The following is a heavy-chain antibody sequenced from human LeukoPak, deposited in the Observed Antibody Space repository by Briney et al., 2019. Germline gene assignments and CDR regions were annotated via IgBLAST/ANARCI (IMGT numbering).Heavy chain of an antibody. CDR2: IIPIFGTA. V-gene: IGHV1-69*13. D-gene: IGHD6-19*01. Sequence: ASVKVSCKASGGTFSSYAISWVRQAPGQGLEWMGGIIPIFGTANYAQKFQGRVTITADESTSTAYMELSSLRSEDTAVDYCATQWPANWFDPWGQGTLVTVSS. CDR3: ATQWPANWFDP. J-gene: IGHJ5*02. CDR1: GGTFSSYA.